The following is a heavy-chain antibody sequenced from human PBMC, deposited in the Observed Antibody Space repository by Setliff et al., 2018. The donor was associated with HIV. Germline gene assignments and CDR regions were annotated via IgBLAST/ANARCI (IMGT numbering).Heavy chain of an antibody. CDR2: MNPDSRNT. CDR3: ARGRYSGSYFLFDS. J-gene: IGHJ4*02. V-gene: IGHV1-8*02. Sequence: PPASVKVSCKPSGYTFTNYDINWVRQAAGQGLEWMGWMNPDSRNTGYAQRFEGSVTMTRGTSITTAYMEVSRLTSDDTAVYYCARGRYSGSYFLFDSWGQGTQVTVPQ. CDR1: GYTFTNYD. D-gene: IGHD1-26*01.